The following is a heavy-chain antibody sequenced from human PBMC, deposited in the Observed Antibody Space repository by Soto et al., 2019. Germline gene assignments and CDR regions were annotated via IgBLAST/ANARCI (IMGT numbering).Heavy chain of an antibody. CDR1: EFSLSTSAVG. J-gene: IGHJ3*01. V-gene: IGHV2-5*01. D-gene: IGHD3-22*01. CDR2: IYWNDDK. CDR3: AHTNAGYYYLLWAFDV. Sequence: QITLKESGPTLVKPTQTLTLTCTFSEFSLSTSAVGVGWIRQPPGEALEWLALIYWNDDKRYSPSLKSRLSITKDTSKSQVVLTLTSMDPVDTATYFCAHTNAGYYYLLWAFDVWGQGTMVPVSS.